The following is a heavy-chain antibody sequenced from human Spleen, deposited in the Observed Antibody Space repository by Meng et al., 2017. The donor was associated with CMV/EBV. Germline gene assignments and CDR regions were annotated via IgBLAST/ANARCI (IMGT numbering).Heavy chain of an antibody. CDR2: MSYDGTNR. CDR3: ARGPVFGVVLISYYGMDV. J-gene: IGHJ6*02. CDR1: RFTFSSYG. Sequence: GESLKISCAASRFTFSSYGMSWVRQAPGKGLESVAFMSYDGTNRSYADSVKSRFTISRENSKNTLFLQMNSLRPEDTAVYYCARGPVFGVVLISYYGMDVWGQGTTVTVSS. V-gene: IGHV3-30-3*01. D-gene: IGHD3-3*01.